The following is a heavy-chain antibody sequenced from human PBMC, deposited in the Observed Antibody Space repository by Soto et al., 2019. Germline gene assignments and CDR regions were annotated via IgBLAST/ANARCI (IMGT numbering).Heavy chain of an antibody. J-gene: IGHJ2*01. CDR3: AKGPRGDWYFDL. V-gene: IGHV3-23*01. CDR1: GFSFSSYV. CDR2: ISGSGDST. D-gene: IGHD3-16*01. Sequence: PGGSLRLSCGASGFSFSSYVMHWVRQAPGEGLEWVPAISGSGDSTYYADSVRGRFIISRDNSKNTLSLEMNSLRAEDTAMYYCAKGPRGDWYFDLWGRGTLVTVSS.